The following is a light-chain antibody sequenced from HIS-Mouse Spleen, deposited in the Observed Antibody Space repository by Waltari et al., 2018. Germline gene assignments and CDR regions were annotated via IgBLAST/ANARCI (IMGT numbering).Light chain of an antibody. J-gene: IGLJ2*01. CDR3: YSTDSSGNHRV. CDR1: ALPKNY. CDR2: EDS. Sequence: SYELTQPPSVSVSPGQTARITCSGAALPKNYAYWYQQKSGQAPVLVIYEDSNRPSGIPERFSGSSSGTMATLTISGAQVEDEADYYCYSTDSSGNHRVFGGGTKLTVL. V-gene: IGLV3-10*01.